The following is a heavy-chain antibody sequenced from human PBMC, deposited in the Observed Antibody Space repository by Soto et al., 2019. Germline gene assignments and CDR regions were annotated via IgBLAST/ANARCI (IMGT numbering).Heavy chain of an antibody. CDR3: ASLYGGTYRVDY. Sequence: QLQLQESGSGLVKPSQTLSLTCAVSGGSIRSGGYSWSWIRQPPGKGLEWIGYFYHSGSAYYNPSLKSRVTIAVDRSKTQFSLKLSSVTAADTAVYYCASLYGGTYRVDYWGQGTLVTVSS. D-gene: IGHD4-17*01. J-gene: IGHJ4*02. CDR1: GGSIRSGGYS. CDR2: FYHSGSA. V-gene: IGHV4-30-2*01.